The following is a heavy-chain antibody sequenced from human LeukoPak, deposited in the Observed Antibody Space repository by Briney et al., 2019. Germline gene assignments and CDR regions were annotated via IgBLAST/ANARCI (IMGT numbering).Heavy chain of an antibody. V-gene: IGHV1-69*13. CDR1: GGTFSSYA. J-gene: IGHJ4*02. D-gene: IGHD3-9*01. Sequence: SVKVSCKASGGTFSSYAISWVRQAPGQGLEWTGGIIPIFGTANYAQKFQGRVTITADESTSTAYMELSSLRSEDTAVYYCARTIVLRYFDWLLLDYWGQGTLVTVSS. CDR2: IIPIFGTA. CDR3: ARTIVLRYFDWLLLDY.